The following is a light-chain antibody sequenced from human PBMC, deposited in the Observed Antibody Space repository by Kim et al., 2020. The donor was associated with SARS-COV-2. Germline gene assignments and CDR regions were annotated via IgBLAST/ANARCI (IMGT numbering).Light chain of an antibody. CDR1: QSVGSTY. CDR2: GAS. Sequence: TLSLSPGDRATLSCRASQSVGSTYLAWYQQKPGQAPRLLISGASSRATGIPDRFSGSGSGTNFTLTISRLEPEDYAVYYCQQYKTFGQGTKVDIK. CDR3: QQYKT. J-gene: IGKJ1*01. V-gene: IGKV3-20*01.